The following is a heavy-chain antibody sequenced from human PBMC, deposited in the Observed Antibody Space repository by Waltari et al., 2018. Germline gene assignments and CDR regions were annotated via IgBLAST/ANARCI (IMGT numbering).Heavy chain of an antibody. V-gene: IGHV3-48*04. D-gene: IGHD3-16*01. CDR2: ISSSGDTI. J-gene: IGHJ4*02. CDR1: GFTFSTYR. CDR3: ARDVHNYVGDY. Sequence: DVQLVQSGGGLVQPGGSLRLSCVVSGFTFSTYRMNWARQAPGKGLEWVSYISSSGDTIHYADSVKGRFTISRDNTKNSLFLQMSSLRAEDTAVYYCARDVHNYVGDYWGQGTLVTVSS.